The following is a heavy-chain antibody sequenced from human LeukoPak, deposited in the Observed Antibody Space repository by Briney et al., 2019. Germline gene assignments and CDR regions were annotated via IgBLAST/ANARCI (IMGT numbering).Heavy chain of an antibody. CDR1: GFTFSNAW. Sequence: GGSLRLSCAASGFTFSNAWMSWVRQAPGKGLEWVGCIKSKTDGGTTDYAAPVKGRFTIARDDSKNTLYLQMNSLKTEDTAVYYCTTEWDYSGYFYDYWGQGTLVTVSS. CDR3: TTEWDYSGYFYDY. J-gene: IGHJ4*02. V-gene: IGHV3-15*01. D-gene: IGHD5-12*01. CDR2: IKSKTDGGTT.